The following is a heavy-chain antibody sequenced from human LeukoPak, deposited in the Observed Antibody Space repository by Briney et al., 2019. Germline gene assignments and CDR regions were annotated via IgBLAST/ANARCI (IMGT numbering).Heavy chain of an antibody. J-gene: IGHJ4*02. CDR1: GFTFSDYY. V-gene: IGHV3-11*01. CDR2: ISSSGSTI. CDR3: ARDARGNSPRVDY. Sequence: PGGPLRLSCAASGFTFSDYYMSWIRQAPGKGLEWVSYISSSGSTIYYADSVKGRFTISRDNAKNSLYLQMNSLRAEDTAVYYCARDARGNSPRVDYWGQGTLVTVSS. D-gene: IGHD4-23*01.